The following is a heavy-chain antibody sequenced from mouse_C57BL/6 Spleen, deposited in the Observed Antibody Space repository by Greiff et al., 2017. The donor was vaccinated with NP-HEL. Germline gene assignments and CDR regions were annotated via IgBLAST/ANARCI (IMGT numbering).Heavy chain of an antibody. CDR1: GFTFTDYY. J-gene: IGHJ2*01. CDR3: ARSTVVASYYFDY. V-gene: IGHV7-3*01. Sequence: EVQLVESGGGLVQPGGSLSLSCAASGFTFTDYYMSWVRQPPGKALEWLGFIRHKANGYTTEHSASVKGRFTISRDNSQIILYLQMSALRAEDSATYYCARSTVVASYYFDYWGQGTTLTVSS. CDR2: IRHKANGYTT. D-gene: IGHD1-1*01.